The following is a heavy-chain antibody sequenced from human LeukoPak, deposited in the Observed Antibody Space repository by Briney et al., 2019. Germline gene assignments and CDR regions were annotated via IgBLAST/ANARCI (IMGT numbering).Heavy chain of an antibody. D-gene: IGHD5-12*01. CDR2: INHSGST. V-gene: IGHV4-34*01. Sequence: SETLSLTCAVYGGSFSGYYWSWIRQPPGEGLEWIGEINHSGSTNYNPSLKSRVTISVDTSKNQFSPKLSSVTAADTAVYYCARSIVATTFDYWGQGTLVTVSS. J-gene: IGHJ4*02. CDR1: GGSFSGYY. CDR3: ARSIVATTFDY.